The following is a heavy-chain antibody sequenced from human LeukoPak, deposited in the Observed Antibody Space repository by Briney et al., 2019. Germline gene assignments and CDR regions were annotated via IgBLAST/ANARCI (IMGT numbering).Heavy chain of an antibody. CDR2: IYHSGST. CDR3: ARGRYNWNYAKGGYNWFDP. Sequence: PSETLSLTCTVSGGSISSGGYYWSWIRQPPGKGLEWIGYIYHSGSTYYNPSLKSRVTISVDRSKNQFSLKLSSVTAADTAVYYCARGRYNWNYAKGGYNWFDPWGQGTLVTVSS. V-gene: IGHV4-30-2*01. CDR1: GGSISSGGYY. J-gene: IGHJ5*02. D-gene: IGHD1-7*01.